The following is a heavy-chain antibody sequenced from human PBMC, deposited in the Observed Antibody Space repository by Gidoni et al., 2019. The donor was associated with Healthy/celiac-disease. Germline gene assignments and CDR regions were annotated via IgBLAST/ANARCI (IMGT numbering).Heavy chain of an antibody. CDR1: GGSISTRGYY. Sequence: QVQLQESGPGLVKPSQTLSLPCTVSGGSISTRGYYWSWIRQHPGKGLEWIGYIYYSGSTYYNPSLKSRVTISVDTSKNQFSLKLSSVTAADTAVYYCARGFIEYSSSSVQPLIFDYWGQGTLVTVSS. J-gene: IGHJ4*02. CDR2: IYYSGST. D-gene: IGHD6-6*01. V-gene: IGHV4-31*03. CDR3: ARGFIEYSSSSVQPLIFDY.